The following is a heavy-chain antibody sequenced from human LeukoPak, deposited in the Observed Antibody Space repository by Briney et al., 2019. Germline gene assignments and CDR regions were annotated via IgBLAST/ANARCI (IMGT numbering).Heavy chain of an antibody. CDR2: IYYSGSS. CDR3: VRHRIVAAGLYYFDY. J-gene: IGHJ4*02. V-gene: IGHV4-39*01. Sequence: SETLSLTCTVSGDSFSSSSYNWGWIRQPPGKGLEWIGSIYYSGSSYYNPSLKRRVTISVDTSKDQFSLRLSSVTAADTAVYYCVRHRIVAAGLYYFDYWGQGTLVTVSS. CDR1: GDSFSSSSYN. D-gene: IGHD6-13*01.